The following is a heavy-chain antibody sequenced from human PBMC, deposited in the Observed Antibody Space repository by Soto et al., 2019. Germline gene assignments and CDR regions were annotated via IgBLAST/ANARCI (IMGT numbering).Heavy chain of an antibody. CDR2: IYYSGST. V-gene: IGHV4-31*03. D-gene: IGHD3-3*01. J-gene: IGHJ4*02. CDR3: ASAPHGACLLYVVY. Sequence: SETLSLTCTVSGGSISSGGYYWSWIRQHPGKGLEWIGYIYYSGSTYYNPSLKSRVTISVDTSKNQFSLKLSSVTAADTAVYYCASAPHGACLLYVVYWGQGTLVTVS. CDR1: GGSISSGGYY.